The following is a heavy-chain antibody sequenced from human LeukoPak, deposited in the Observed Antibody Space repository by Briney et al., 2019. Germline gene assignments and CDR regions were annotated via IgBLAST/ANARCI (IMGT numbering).Heavy chain of an antibody. D-gene: IGHD2-2*03. CDR1: GYTFTAYY. CDR3: ARELTYLDIVVVPAAIHYYYYMDV. V-gene: IGHV1-2*06. J-gene: IGHJ6*03. CDR2: ISPNSGDT. Sequence: ASVKVSCKASGYTFTAYYIHWVRQAPGQGLEWMGRISPNSGDTNYAQSFQGRVTMTRDASITTAYMELSGLRSDDTAVYYCARELTYLDIVVVPAAIHYYYYMDVWGKGTTVTVSS.